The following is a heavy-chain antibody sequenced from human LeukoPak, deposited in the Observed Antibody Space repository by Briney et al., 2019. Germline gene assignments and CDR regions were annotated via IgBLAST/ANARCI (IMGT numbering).Heavy chain of an antibody. CDR2: INPKTGST. D-gene: IGHD3-10*01. V-gene: IGHV1-2*02. Sequence: GASVKVSCKPSGYTFTDSYMHWVRQAPGQGLEWMGWINPKTGSTNYAQRLQGRVTMTRDTSIRTAYMELNSLRSDDTAVYYCARDGRLTIFVRGIITEGSPPKNWGQGTLVTVSS. J-gene: IGHJ4*02. CDR1: GYTFTDSY. CDR3: ARDGRLTIFVRGIITEGSPPKN.